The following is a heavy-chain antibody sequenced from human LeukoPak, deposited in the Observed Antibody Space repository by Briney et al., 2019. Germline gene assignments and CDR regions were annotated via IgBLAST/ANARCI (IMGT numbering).Heavy chain of an antibody. CDR3: ASSTGANYYYYYMDV. D-gene: IGHD1-14*01. Sequence: PSETLSLTCAVSGGSISSSNWWSWVRQPPGKGLEWIGEIYHSGSTNYNPSLKSRVTISVDKSKNQFSLNLSSVTAADTAVYYCASSTGANYYYYYMDVWGKGTTVTVSS. CDR1: GGSISSSNW. J-gene: IGHJ6*03. CDR2: IYHSGST. V-gene: IGHV4-4*02.